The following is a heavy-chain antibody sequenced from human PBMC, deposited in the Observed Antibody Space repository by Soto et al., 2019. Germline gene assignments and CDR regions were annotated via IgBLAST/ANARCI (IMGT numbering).Heavy chain of an antibody. CDR2: INHSGST. CDR1: GGSFSGYY. D-gene: IGHD2-8*02. Sequence: QVQLQQWGAGLLKPSETLSLTCAVYGGSFSGYYWTWIRQPPGTGLEWIGEINHSGSTNYSPSLKSRVTISVDTSKNQFSLKLTSVTAADTAVYYCARDKITGLFDYWDQGTLVTVSS. V-gene: IGHV4-34*01. CDR3: ARDKITGLFDY. J-gene: IGHJ4*02.